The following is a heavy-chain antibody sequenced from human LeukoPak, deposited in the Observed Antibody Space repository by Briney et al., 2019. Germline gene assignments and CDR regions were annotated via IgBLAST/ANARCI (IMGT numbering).Heavy chain of an antibody. CDR2: IWYDGSNE. D-gene: IGHD1-26*01. V-gene: IGHV3-33*01. Sequence: GGSLRLSCAASGFTFSRYGMHWVRQAPGKGLEWVAVIWYDGSNEYHADSVKGRFTIYRDNSKNTLYLQMSSLKGEDTAVYYCARPLVGAALDYWGQGTLVTVSS. J-gene: IGHJ4*02. CDR1: GFTFSRYG. CDR3: ARPLVGAALDY.